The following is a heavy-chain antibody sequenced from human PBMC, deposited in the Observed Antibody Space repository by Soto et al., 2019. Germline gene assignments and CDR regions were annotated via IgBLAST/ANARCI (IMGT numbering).Heavy chain of an antibody. V-gene: IGHV1-8*01. J-gene: IGHJ5*02. CDR2: MNPNSGNT. Sequence: QVQLVQSGAEVKKPGASVKVSCKASGYTFTSYDINWVRQATGQGLEWMGWMNPNSGNTGYAQKFQGRVPRTRNNAISTAYMELSSLRSEDTAVYYCARERSAAGTGWFDPWGQGTLVTVSS. D-gene: IGHD6-13*01. CDR3: ARERSAAGTGWFDP. CDR1: GYTFTSYD.